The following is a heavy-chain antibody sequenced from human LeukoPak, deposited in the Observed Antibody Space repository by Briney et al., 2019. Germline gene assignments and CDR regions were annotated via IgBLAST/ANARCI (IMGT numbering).Heavy chain of an antibody. CDR1: GYTFTTYG. Sequence: ASVKVSCKASGYTFTTYGLTWVRQAPGQGLELMGWISPYNGNTNYAQKFQGRVTMTTDTSTSTAYMELRSLRSDDTAVYYCARRNSYYHCMDVWGTGTTVTVSS. V-gene: IGHV1-18*01. D-gene: IGHD2/OR15-2a*01. J-gene: IGHJ6*04. CDR2: ISPYNGNT. CDR3: ARRNSYYHCMDV.